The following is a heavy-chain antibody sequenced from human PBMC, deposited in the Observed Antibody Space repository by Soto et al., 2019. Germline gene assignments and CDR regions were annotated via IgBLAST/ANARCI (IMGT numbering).Heavy chain of an antibody. CDR1: GGSVSSGSYY. Sequence: QVQLQESGPGLVKPSETLSLTCTVSGGSVSSGSYYWSWIRQPPGKGLEWIGYIYYSGSTNYNPSLKSXXTXSXXTSKNQSSLKLSSVTAADTAVYYCARALSGYYYFAWGQGTLVTVSS. V-gene: IGHV4-61*01. D-gene: IGHD3-22*01. CDR3: ARALSGYYYFA. CDR2: IYYSGST. J-gene: IGHJ5*02.